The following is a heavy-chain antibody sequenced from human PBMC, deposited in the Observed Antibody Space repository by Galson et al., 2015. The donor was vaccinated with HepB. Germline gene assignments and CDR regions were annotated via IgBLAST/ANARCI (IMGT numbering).Heavy chain of an antibody. CDR1: GYTFTSYG. CDR2: ISAYNGNT. J-gene: IGHJ6*02. CDR3: AREEGFYCSGGSCYSEDYYYGMDV. Sequence: SVKVSCKASGYTFTSYGISWVRQAPGQGLEWMGWISAYNGNTNYAQKLQGRVTMTTDTSTSTAYMELRSLRSDDTAVYYCAREEGFYCSGGSCYSEDYYYGMDVWGQGTTVTVSS. V-gene: IGHV1-18*04. D-gene: IGHD2-15*01.